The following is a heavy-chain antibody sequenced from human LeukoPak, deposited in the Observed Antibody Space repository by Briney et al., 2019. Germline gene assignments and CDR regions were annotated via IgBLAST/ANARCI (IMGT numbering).Heavy chain of an antibody. D-gene: IGHD6-6*01. CDR1: GFTFSSYA. CDR2: ISGSGGST. J-gene: IGHJ4*02. Sequence: GGSLRLSCAASGFTFSSYAMSWVRQAPGKGLEWVSAISGSGGSTYYADSVKGRFTISSDNSKNTLYLQMNSLRAEDTAVYYCAKSPKYSSSSTFDYWGQGTLVTVSS. CDR3: AKSPKYSSSSTFDY. V-gene: IGHV3-23*01.